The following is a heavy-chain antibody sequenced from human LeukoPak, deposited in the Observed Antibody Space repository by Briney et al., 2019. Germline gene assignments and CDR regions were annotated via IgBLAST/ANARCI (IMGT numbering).Heavy chain of an antibody. CDR1: GFTFDDYA. CDR2: ISWNSGSI. V-gene: IGHV3-9*01. CDR3: ARQYYYYYYMDV. J-gene: IGHJ6*03. Sequence: GGSLRLSCAASGFTFDDYAMHWVRQAPGKGPEWVSGISWNSGSISYADSVKGRFTISRDNAKNSLYLQMNSLRAEDTAVYYCARQYYYYYYMDVWGKGTTVTVSS.